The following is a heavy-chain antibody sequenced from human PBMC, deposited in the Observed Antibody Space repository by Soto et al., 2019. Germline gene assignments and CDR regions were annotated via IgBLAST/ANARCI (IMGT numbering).Heavy chain of an antibody. CDR1: GYTFTSYA. CDR2: INAGNGNT. CDR3: ARDLSARTKLLGIVVVPAAIDYYYGMDV. D-gene: IGHD2-2*01. J-gene: IGHJ6*02. Sequence: ASVKVSCKASGYTFTSYAMHWVRQAPGQRLEWMGWINAGNGNTKYSQKFQGRVTITRDTSAGTAYMELSSLRSEDTAVYYCARDLSARTKLLGIVVVPAAIDYYYGMDVWVQGTTVTGSS. V-gene: IGHV1-3*01.